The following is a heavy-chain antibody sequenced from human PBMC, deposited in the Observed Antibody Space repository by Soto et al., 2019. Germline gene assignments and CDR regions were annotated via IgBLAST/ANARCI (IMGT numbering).Heavy chain of an antibody. CDR2: ITSEGSST. CDR1: GFTFSSYW. V-gene: IGHV3-74*01. CDR3: ARNRGMDV. J-gene: IGHJ6*02. Sequence: GGSLRLSCAASGFTFSSYWMHWVRQAPGKGLVWVSRITSEGSSTSYADSVKGRFTISRDNAKNTLYLQMNSLRAGDTAVYYCARNRGMDVWGQGATVTVSS.